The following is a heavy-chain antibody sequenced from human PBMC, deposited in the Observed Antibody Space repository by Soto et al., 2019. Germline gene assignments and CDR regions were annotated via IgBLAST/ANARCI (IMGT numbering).Heavy chain of an antibody. V-gene: IGHV3-30-3*01. D-gene: IGHD3-10*01. Sequence: GGSLRLSCAASGFTFSSYAMHWVRQAPGKGLEWVAVVSYDGSNKYYADSVKGRFTISRDNSKNTLYLQMNSLRAEDTAVYYCARDRGDTNYYYYYYGMDVWGQGTTVTVSS. CDR3: ARDRGDTNYYYYYYGMDV. CDR1: GFTFSSYA. CDR2: VSYDGSNK. J-gene: IGHJ6*02.